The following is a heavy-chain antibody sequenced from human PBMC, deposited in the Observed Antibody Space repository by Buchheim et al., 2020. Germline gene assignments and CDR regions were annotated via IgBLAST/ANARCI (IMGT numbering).Heavy chain of an antibody. V-gene: IGHV3-48*01. CDR1: GFTFSSYS. Sequence: EVQLVESGGGLVQPRGSLRLSCAASGFTFSSYSMNWVRQAPGKGLEWVSYISSSSSTIYYADSVKGRFTISRDNAKNSLYLQMNSLRAEDTAVYYCARDQPMDYGSGSYYWFDPWGQGTL. J-gene: IGHJ5*02. D-gene: IGHD3-10*01. CDR2: ISSSSSTI. CDR3: ARDQPMDYGSGSYYWFDP.